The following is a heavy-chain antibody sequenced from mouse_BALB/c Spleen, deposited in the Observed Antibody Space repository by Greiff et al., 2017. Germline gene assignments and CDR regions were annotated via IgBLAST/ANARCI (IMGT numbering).Heavy chain of an antibody. D-gene: IGHD1-1*01. CDR3: TREGTTVVAEDY. J-gene: IGHJ2*01. CDR1: GFTFSSYT. V-gene: IGHV5-6-4*01. Sequence: EVKLVESGGGLVKPGGSLKLSCAASGFTFSSYTMSWVRQTPEKRLVWVATISSGGSYTYYPDSVKGRFTISRDNAKNTLYLQMSSLKSEDTAMYYCTREGTTVVAEDYWGQGTTLTVSS. CDR2: ISSGGSYT.